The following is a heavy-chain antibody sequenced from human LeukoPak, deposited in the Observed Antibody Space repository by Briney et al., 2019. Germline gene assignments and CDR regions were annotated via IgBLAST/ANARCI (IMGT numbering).Heavy chain of an antibody. D-gene: IGHD1-1*01. V-gene: IGHV1-2*02. J-gene: IGHJ1*01. CDR2: IYPKSGGT. CDR1: GYSFSDYH. CDR3: ARENWIWDF. Sequence: GASVKVSCKASGYSFSDYHIHWVRQAPGQGVEGMGWIYPKSGGTYYAQKFQGRVSLTSDTSINTVYMELNSLTSDDTAVYFCARENWIWDFWGQGTLVTVSS.